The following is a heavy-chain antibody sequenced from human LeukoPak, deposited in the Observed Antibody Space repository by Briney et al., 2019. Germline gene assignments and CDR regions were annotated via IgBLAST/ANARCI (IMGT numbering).Heavy chain of an antibody. CDR3: ARVKVMTIFGVVIPITYGMDV. J-gene: IGHJ6*02. V-gene: IGHV1-8*01. Sequence: GASVKASRKASVYTLTSYDINWVRQATGQGLEGMGWMNPTSGITGYAQTFQGRVTMTRNTSISRAYMELSSLRSEDTAVYYCARVKVMTIFGVVIPITYGMDVWSQGTTVTVSS. D-gene: IGHD3-3*01. CDR1: VYTLTSYD. CDR2: MNPTSGIT.